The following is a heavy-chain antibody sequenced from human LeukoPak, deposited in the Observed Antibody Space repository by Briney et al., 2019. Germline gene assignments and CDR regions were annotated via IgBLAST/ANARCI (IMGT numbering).Heavy chain of an antibody. CDR1: GYTFTGYY. CDR3: ARGYCSGGSCYSPFDY. J-gene: IGHJ4*02. Sequence: GAAVKVSCKASGYTFTGYYMHWVRQAPGQGLEWMGWINPNSGGTNYAQKFQGWVTMTRDTSISTAYMELSRLRSDDTAVYYCARGYCSGGSCYSPFDYWGQGTPVTVSS. D-gene: IGHD2-15*01. V-gene: IGHV1-2*04. CDR2: INPNSGGT.